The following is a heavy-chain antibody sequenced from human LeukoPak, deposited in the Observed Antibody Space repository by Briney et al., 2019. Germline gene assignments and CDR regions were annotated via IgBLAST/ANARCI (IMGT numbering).Heavy chain of an antibody. V-gene: IGHV1-8*03. J-gene: IGHJ4*02. D-gene: IGHD6-13*01. CDR2: MNTNSGNT. CDR1: GYTFTGYD. CDR3: ARGAAAGFDY. Sequence: GASVKVSCKASGYTFTGYDINWVRQATGQGLEWMGWMNTNSGNTGYAQKFQGRVTITRNTSISTAYMELSSLRSEDTAVYYCARGAAAGFDYWGQGTLVTVSS.